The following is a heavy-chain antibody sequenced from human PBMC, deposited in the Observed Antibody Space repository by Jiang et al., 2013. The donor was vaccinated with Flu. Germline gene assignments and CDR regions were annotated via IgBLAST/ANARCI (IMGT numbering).Heavy chain of an antibody. D-gene: IGHD3-10*01. CDR3: AREHYGSGRSDY. Sequence: GLVKPSETLSLTCTVSGYSISSGYYWGWIRQPPGKGLEWIGSIYHSGSTYYNPSLKSRVTISVDTSKNQFSLKLSSVTAADTAVYYCAREHYGSGRSDYWGQGTLVTVSS. CDR1: GYSISSGYY. CDR2: IYHSGST. V-gene: IGHV4-38-2*02. J-gene: IGHJ4*02.